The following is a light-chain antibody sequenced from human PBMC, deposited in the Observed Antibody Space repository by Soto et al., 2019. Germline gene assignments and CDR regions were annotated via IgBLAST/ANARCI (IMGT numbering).Light chain of an antibody. CDR3: SAYAGNNTLV. J-gene: IGLJ2*01. CDR2: EGS. Sequence: QSVLTQPASVSGSPGQSITISCTGTSSDVGSYNLVSWYQQHPGKAPKLMIYEGSKRPSGVSNRFSGSKSGNTASLTISGLQADDEADYYCSAYAGNNTLVFGGGTKLTVL. CDR1: SSDVGSYNL. V-gene: IGLV2-23*01.